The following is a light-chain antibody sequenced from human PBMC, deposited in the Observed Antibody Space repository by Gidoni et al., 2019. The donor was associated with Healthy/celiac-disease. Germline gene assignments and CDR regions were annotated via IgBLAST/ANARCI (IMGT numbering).Light chain of an antibody. V-gene: IGKV2-28*01. CDR1: QSLLHSNGYNY. Sequence: DIVMTQSPLSLPVTPGEPPSISCRSSQSLLHSNGYNYLDWYLQKPGQSPQLLIYLGSNRASGVPDRFSGSGSGTDFTLKISRVEAEDVGVYYCMQALPPYTFGQGTKLEIK. J-gene: IGKJ2*01. CDR2: LGS. CDR3: MQALPPYT.